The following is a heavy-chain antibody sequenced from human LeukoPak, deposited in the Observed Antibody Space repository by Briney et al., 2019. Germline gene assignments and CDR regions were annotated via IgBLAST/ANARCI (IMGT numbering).Heavy chain of an antibody. CDR1: GFTFSSYA. D-gene: IGHD3-9*01. J-gene: IGHJ4*02. V-gene: IGHV3-30*04. CDR2: TSYDGSNK. CDR3: ARGPYYDILTGPDY. Sequence: PGGSLRLSCAASGFTFSSYAMHWVRQAPGKGLEWVAVTSYDGSNKYYADSVKGRFTISRDNSKNTLYLQMNSLRAEDTAVYYCARGPYYDILTGPDYWGQGTLVTVSS.